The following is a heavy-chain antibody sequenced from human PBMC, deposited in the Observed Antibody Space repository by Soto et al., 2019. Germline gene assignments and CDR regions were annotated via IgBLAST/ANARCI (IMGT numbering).Heavy chain of an antibody. Sequence: GVSMTLSCAAAGCTISSYAMSWVRKAPGKGLEWVSAISGSGGSTYYADSVKGRFTISRDNSKNTLYLQMNSLRAEDTAVYYCAKHYSNYYYYYMDVWGKGTTVTVSS. V-gene: IGHV3-23*01. CDR3: AKHYSNYYYYYMDV. CDR2: ISGSGGST. D-gene: IGHD4-4*01. J-gene: IGHJ6*03. CDR1: GCTISSYA.